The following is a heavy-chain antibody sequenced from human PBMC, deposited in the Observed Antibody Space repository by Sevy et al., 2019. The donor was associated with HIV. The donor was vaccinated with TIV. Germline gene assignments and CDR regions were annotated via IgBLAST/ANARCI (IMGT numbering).Heavy chain of an antibody. CDR1: GGSINSGDYY. Sequence: TLSVTCSVSGGSINSGDYYWTWLRQPAGRRLEWVGRISTTGNTNYNPSLKSRVTISLDMSKNQFSLDLNSVTASDTAVYFCARDLSRSGYYSFDFWGQGALVTVSS. CDR2: ISTTGNT. V-gene: IGHV4-61*02. CDR3: ARDLSRSGYYSFDF. D-gene: IGHD5-12*01. J-gene: IGHJ4*02.